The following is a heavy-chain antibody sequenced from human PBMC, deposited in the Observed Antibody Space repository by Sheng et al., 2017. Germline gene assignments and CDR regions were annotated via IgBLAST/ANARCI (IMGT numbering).Heavy chain of an antibody. CDR1: GFTFDDYA. J-gene: IGHJ3*02. D-gene: IGHD1-26*01. Sequence: EVQLVESGGRLVQPGRSLRLSCAASGFTFDDYAMHWVRQAPGKGLEWVSGINWNSGSIGYADSVKGRFTISRVNAKNSLYLQMNSLRTEDMAFYYCARGVASGSYFSAFDIWGQGTMVTVSS. CDR2: INWNSGSI. CDR3: ARGVASGSYFSAFDI. V-gene: IGHV3-9*03.